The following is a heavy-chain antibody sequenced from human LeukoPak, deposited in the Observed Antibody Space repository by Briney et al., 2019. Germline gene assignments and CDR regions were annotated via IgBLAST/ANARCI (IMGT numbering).Heavy chain of an antibody. J-gene: IGHJ4*02. CDR1: GFTFSSYG. CDR2: ISYDGSNK. V-gene: IGHV3-30*03. D-gene: IGHD4-17*01. Sequence: TGGSLRLSCAASGFTFSSYGMHWVRQAPGEGLEWVAVISYDGSNKYYADSVKGRFTISRDNSKNTLYLRMNSLRAEDTAVYYCARGTVTFDYWGQGTLVTVSS. CDR3: ARGTVTFDY.